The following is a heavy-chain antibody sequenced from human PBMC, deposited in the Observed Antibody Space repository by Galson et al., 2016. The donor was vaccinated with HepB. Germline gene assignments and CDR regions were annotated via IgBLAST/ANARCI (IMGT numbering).Heavy chain of an antibody. CDR2: ISSSGRTI. Sequence: SLRLSCAASGFSFSDYTMNWVRQAPGKGLEWVSYISSSGRTIYYADSVKGRFTVSRDNAENSLYLQMNSLRDEDTAVYYCARENEYIWGSSRYSGNYYYMDVWGKGATVTVSS. J-gene: IGHJ6*03. CDR3: ARENEYIWGSSRYSGNYYYMDV. D-gene: IGHD3-16*02. V-gene: IGHV3-48*02. CDR1: GFSFSDYT.